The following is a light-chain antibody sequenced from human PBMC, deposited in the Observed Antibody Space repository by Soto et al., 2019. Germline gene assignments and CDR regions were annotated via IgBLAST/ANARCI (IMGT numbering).Light chain of an antibody. CDR3: QQSYSTPWT. J-gene: IGKJ1*01. CDR2: AAS. CDR1: QSISSY. Sequence: DIQMTQSPSSLSASVGDRVTITCRASQSISSYLNWYQQKPGKAPKLLIYAASSLQSGVPSRFSGSGSGTDFTLTISSLQPEDFATYYCQQSYSTPWTFGKGTKVKIK. V-gene: IGKV1-39*01.